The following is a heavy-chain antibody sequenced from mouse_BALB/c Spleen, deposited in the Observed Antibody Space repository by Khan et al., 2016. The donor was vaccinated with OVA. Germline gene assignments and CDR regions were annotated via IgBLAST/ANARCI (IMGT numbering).Heavy chain of an antibody. V-gene: IGHV1-85*01. J-gene: IGHJ1*01. CDR1: GYTFTNYD. Sequence: QVQLKQSGAELVKPGASVKLSCKASGYTFTNYDLNWVRLRPEQGLEWIGWIFPGDGSAKYNEKFKGKATLTTDKSSSTAYMQLSRLTSEDSAVYYCALRYYGGVLYWYFEGWVAGTAVTVSS. D-gene: IGHD1-1*02. CDR2: IFPGDGSA. CDR3: ALRYYGGVLYWYFEG.